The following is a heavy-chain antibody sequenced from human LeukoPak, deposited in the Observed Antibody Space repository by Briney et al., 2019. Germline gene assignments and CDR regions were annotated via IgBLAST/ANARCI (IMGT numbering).Heavy chain of an antibody. J-gene: IGHJ1*01. CDR2: ISYDESDK. CDR3: ARSPTYYYDSSGYSGYFQH. D-gene: IGHD3-22*01. V-gene: IGHV3-30*03. Sequence: PGRSLRLSCAASGFTFSNYGMHWVRLAPGKGLEWVAVISYDESDKYYADSVKGRFTISRDNSKNTLYLQMNNLRAEDTAVYYCARSPTYYYDSSGYSGYFQHWGQGTLVTVSS. CDR1: GFTFSNYG.